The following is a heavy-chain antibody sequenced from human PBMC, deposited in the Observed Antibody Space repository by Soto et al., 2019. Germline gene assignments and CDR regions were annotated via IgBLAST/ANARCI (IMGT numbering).Heavy chain of an antibody. CDR3: ARAKITGLFDY. D-gene: IGHD2-8*02. J-gene: IGHJ4*02. CDR1: GGSFSGYY. CDR2: INHSGST. Sequence: QVQLQQWGAGLLKPSETLSLTCAVYGGSFSGYYWTWIRQPPGTGLEWIGEINHSGSTNYNPSLKSRVTISVDTSKNQFSLTLTSVTAADTTVYYCARAKITGLFDYWGQGTLVTVSS. V-gene: IGHV4-34*01.